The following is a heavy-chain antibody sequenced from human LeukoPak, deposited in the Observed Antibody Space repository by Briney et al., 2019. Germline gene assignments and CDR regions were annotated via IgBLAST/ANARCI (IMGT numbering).Heavy chain of an antibody. CDR1: GFTFSSYA. J-gene: IGHJ4*02. D-gene: IGHD3-22*01. Sequence: GGSLRLSCAASGFTFSSYAMSWVRQAPGKGLEWVSAISGSGGSTYYADSVKGRFTISRDNSKNTLYLQMNSLRAEDTAVYYCAKEWGITMIVDYCFDYWGQGTLVTVSS. CDR2: ISGSGGST. CDR3: AKEWGITMIVDYCFDY. V-gene: IGHV3-23*01.